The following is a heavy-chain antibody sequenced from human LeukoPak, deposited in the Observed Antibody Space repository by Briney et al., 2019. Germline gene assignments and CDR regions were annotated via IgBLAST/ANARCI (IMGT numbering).Heavy chain of an antibody. CDR2: INPNSGGT. J-gene: IGHJ5*02. CDR1: GYTFTSYG. CDR3: ARISSSTSLDSYNWFDP. D-gene: IGHD2-2*01. Sequence: ASVKVSCKASGYTFTSYGISWVRQAPGQGLEWMGWINPNSGGTNYAQKFQGRVTMTRDTSISTAYMELSRLRSDDTAVYYCARISSSTSLDSYNWFDPWGQGTLVTVSS. V-gene: IGHV1-2*02.